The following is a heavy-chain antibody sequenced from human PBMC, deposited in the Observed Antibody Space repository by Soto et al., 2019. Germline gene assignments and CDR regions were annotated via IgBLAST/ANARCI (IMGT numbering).Heavy chain of an antibody. CDR3: ASPHLYYYDSSPDAFDI. J-gene: IGHJ3*02. CDR2: INAGNGNT. Sequence: ASVKVSCKASGYTFTSYAMHWVRQAPGQRLEWMGWINAGNGNTKYSQKFQGRVTITRDTSASTAYMELSSLRSEDTAVYYCASPHLYYYDSSPDAFDIWGQGTMVTVSS. D-gene: IGHD3-22*01. CDR1: GYTFTSYA. V-gene: IGHV1-3*01.